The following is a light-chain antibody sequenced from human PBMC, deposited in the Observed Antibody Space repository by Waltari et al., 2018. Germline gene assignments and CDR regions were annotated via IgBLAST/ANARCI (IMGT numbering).Light chain of an antibody. J-gene: IGLJ2*01. CDR2: DVS. CDR3: SSYTNRNTLI. Sequence: QSALTQPASVSGSPGQSITISCTGTRSDVGGYNHVSWYQQDPGKVPKLIIYDVSGRPAGVSDRFSGSKSGNTASLTISGVQAEDETDYYCSSYTNRNTLIFGGGTKLTVL. V-gene: IGLV2-14*01. CDR1: RSDVGGYNH.